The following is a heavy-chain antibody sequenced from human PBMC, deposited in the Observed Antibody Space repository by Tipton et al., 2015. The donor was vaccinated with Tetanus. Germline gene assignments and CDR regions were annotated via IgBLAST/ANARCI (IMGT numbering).Heavy chain of an antibody. CDR1: GYTFTGYY. CDR2: IDPNSGGT. CDR3: ARDRGDYISYGMDV. J-gene: IGHJ6*02. V-gene: IGHV1-2*02. Sequence: QLVQSGAEVKKPGASVKVSCKASGYTFTGYYIYWVRQAPGQGLEWMGWIDPNSGGTVYAQKFQGRVTMTRDTSISTAYMELRSLRSDDTAVYYCARDRGDYISYGMDVWGPGPTVTVS. D-gene: IGHD3-22*01.